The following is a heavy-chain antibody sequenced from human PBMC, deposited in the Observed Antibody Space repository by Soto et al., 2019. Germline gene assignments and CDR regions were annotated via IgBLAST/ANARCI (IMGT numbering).Heavy chain of an antibody. CDR1: GYPVTAYY. Sequence: QLHLVQSGAVVKKPGASVTVSCSASGYPVTAYYMHWVRQAPGRGLGWMGGINPATGAAKYTQTFQGRVSMTRDTSTSTVSMELSGLTSEDTAVFYCARGGGVGVAGSAAFDMWGQGTLVTVSS. CDR2: INPATGAA. J-gene: IGHJ3*02. CDR3: ARGGGVGVAGSAAFDM. V-gene: IGHV1-2*02. D-gene: IGHD3-3*01.